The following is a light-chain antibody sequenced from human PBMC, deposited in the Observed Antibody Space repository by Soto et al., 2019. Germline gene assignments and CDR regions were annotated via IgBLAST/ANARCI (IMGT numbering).Light chain of an antibody. Sequence: DIVMTQSPLSLTVTPGEPASISCGSSRSLLKANGYTYFHWFLQKPGQSPQFLIYLGYTRAPGVPDRFSDTGSGTQCTLESSRVEADDVGVDYCMQTLESRTFGQGTKLEIK. V-gene: IGKV2-28*01. J-gene: IGKJ1*01. CDR1: RSLLKANGYTY. CDR2: LGY. CDR3: MQTLESRT.